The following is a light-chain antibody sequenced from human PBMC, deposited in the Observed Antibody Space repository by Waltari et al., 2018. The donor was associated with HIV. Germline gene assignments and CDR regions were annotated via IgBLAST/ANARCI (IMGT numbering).Light chain of an antibody. V-gene: IGLV2-8*01. CDR2: EVT. CDR3: SSYAGSQNLVV. CDR1: RSDVGGYNY. Sequence: QSALTQPPSASGSPGQSVTISCTGTRSDVGGYNYVSWYQQHPGKAPKLMIYEVTKRPTGVPARFSGSRSGNTASLTVSGLQAEDEADYFCSSYAGSQNLVVFGRGTKLTVL. J-gene: IGLJ2*01.